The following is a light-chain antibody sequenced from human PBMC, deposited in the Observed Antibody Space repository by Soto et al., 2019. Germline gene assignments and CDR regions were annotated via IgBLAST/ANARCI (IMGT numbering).Light chain of an antibody. CDR2: GAS. Sequence: EIVLTQSPGTLSLSPGERATLSCRASQSVSSSYLAWYQQKPGQAPRLLIYGASSRATGIPDRFSGSGSGTDFTLTISRLEPEDFAVYYCQQYGSNWPRNTFGQGTKVDIK. J-gene: IGKJ2*01. CDR1: QSVSSSY. CDR3: QQYGSNWPRNT. V-gene: IGKV3-20*01.